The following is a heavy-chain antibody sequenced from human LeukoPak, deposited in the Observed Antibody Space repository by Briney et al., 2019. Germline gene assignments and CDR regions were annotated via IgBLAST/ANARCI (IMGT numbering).Heavy chain of an antibody. V-gene: IGHV4-34*01. D-gene: IGHD3-10*01. CDR1: GGSFSGYY. CDR2: INHSGST. Sequence: SETLSLTCAVYGGSFSGYYWSWIRQPPGKGLEWIGEINHSGSTNYNPSLKSRVTISVDTSKNQFSLKLSSVTAADTAVYYCARLERYYYGSGSYYTPRARTYYFDYWGQGTLVTVSS. CDR3: ARLERYYYGSGSYYTPRARTYYFDY. J-gene: IGHJ4*02.